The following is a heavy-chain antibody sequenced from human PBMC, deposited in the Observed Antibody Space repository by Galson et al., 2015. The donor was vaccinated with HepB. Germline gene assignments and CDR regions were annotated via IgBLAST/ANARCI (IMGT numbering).Heavy chain of an antibody. CDR1: GYTFTSYA. J-gene: IGHJ3*02. Sequence: SVKVSCKASGYTFTSYAMNWVRQAPGQGLEWMGWINTNTGNPAYAQDFTGRFVFSMDTYVSTAYLQISSLKAEDTAVYYCASRQGGSVDALDIWGQGTMVTVP. V-gene: IGHV7-4-1*02. CDR2: INTNTGNP. CDR3: ASRQGGSVDALDI. D-gene: IGHD3-16*01.